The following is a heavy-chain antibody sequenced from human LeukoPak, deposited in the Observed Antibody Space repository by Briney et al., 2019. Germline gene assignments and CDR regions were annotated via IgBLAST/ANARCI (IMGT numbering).Heavy chain of an antibody. CDR3: ARGGRQQVRSGDPKAIYYYYYYMDV. J-gene: IGHJ6*03. D-gene: IGHD6-13*01. V-gene: IGHV1-3*03. CDR1: GYTFTGYY. Sequence: ASVKVSCKASGYTFTGYYMHWVRQAPGQGLEWMGWINAGNGNTKYSQEFQGRVTITRDTSASTAYMELSSLRSEDMAVYYCARGGRQQVRSGDPKAIYYYYYYMDVWGKGTTVTVSS. CDR2: INAGNGNT.